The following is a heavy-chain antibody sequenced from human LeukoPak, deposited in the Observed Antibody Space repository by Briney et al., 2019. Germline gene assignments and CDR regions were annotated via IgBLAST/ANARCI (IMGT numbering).Heavy chain of an antibody. CDR3: ARGGNYGTLDF. D-gene: IGHD1-7*01. CDR2: INNDGSST. CDR1: GFTFSNYW. J-gene: IGHJ4*02. Sequence: GGSLRHSCAASGFTFSNYWMYWVRQDPGKGLLWVSRINNDGSSTVYADSVKGRFTISRDNAKNTLYLQMNSLRAADTAVYYCARGGNYGTLDFWGQGTLVTVSS. V-gene: IGHV3-74*03.